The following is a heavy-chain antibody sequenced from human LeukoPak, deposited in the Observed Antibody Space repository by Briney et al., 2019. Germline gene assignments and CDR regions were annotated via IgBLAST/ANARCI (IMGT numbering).Heavy chain of an antibody. D-gene: IGHD3-22*01. J-gene: IGHJ5*02. CDR1: GGSISSYY. CDR2: IYTSGST. Sequence: PSETLSLTCTVSGGSISSYYWSWIRQPAGKGLEWIGRIYTSGSTNYNPSLKSRVTMSVDTSKNQFSLKLSSVTAADTAVYYCARTYYYDSSGFQTFDPWGQGTLVTVSS. CDR3: ARTYYYDSSGFQTFDP. V-gene: IGHV4-4*07.